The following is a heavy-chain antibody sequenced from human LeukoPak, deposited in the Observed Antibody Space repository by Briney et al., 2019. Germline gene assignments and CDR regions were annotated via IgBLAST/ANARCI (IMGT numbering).Heavy chain of an antibody. CDR3: ARSRLTVTTLLGYYYGMDV. CDR2: ISAYNGNT. D-gene: IGHD4-11*01. CDR1: GYTFTSYG. V-gene: IGHV1-18*01. J-gene: IGHJ6*02. Sequence: GASVKVSCKASGYTFTSYGISWVRQAPGQGLEWMGWISAYNGNTNYAQKLQGRVTMTTDTSTSTAYMELRSLRSDDTAVYYCARSRLTVTTLLGYYYGMDVWGQGTTVTVSS.